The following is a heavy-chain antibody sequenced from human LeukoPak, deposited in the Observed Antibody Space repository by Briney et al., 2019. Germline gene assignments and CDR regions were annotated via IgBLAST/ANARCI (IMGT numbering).Heavy chain of an antibody. CDR2: ISSTSDTI. CDR1: GFAFSRYS. J-gene: IGHJ6*03. D-gene: IGHD6-6*01. Sequence: PRGSLRLSCAGSGFAFSRYSMNWVRQAPGRGLEWISFISSTSDTIYYADSVKGRFTISRDNARDSLYLQMNNLRAEDTAVYYCAAVYRSSSHFYYYMDVWGKGTTVTVSS. CDR3: AAVYRSSSHFYYYMDV. V-gene: IGHV3-48*01.